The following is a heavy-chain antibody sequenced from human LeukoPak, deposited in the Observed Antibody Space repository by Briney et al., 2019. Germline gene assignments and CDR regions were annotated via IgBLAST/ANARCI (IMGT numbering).Heavy chain of an antibody. CDR2: IYTSGST. J-gene: IGHJ6*02. CDR1: GGSISSGSYY. V-gene: IGHV4-61*02. D-gene: IGHD6-6*01. Sequence: SQTLSLTCTVPGGSISSGSYYWSWIRQPAGKGLECIGRIYTSGSTNYNPSLKSRVTISVDTSKNQFSLKLSSVTAADTAVYYCARNIAARTDYYYGMDVWGQGTTVTVSS. CDR3: ARNIAARTDYYYGMDV.